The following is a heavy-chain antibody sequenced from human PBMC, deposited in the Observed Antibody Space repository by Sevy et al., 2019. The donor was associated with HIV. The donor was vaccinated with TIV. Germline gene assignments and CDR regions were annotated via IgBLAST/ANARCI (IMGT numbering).Heavy chain of an antibody. CDR1: GFTFSSYW. CDR2: IKQDGSEK. J-gene: IGHJ6*03. V-gene: IGHV3-7*03. Sequence: GGSLRLSCAASGFTFSSYWMSWVRQAPGKGLEWVANIKQDGSEKYYVDSVKGRFTISRDNAKNSLYLQMNSLRAEDTAVYYCARGLAAADHGGYHYYYMDVWGKGTTVTVSS. D-gene: IGHD6-13*01. CDR3: ARGLAAADHGGYHYYYMDV.